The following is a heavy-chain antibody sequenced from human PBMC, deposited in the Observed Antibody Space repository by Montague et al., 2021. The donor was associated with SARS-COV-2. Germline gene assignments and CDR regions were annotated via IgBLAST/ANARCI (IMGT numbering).Heavy chain of an antibody. Sequence: SETLSLTCTVSGGSIRSSGYYWGWIRQPPGKGLEWIGSIYYSGSTYYNPSLKSRVTISVDTSKNQFSLKVSSVTAADTAVYYCARSRITIFMGRMFDFWGQGTLVTVSS. CDR1: GGSIRSSGYY. J-gene: IGHJ4*02. D-gene: IGHD3-9*01. CDR3: ARSRITIFMGRMFDF. V-gene: IGHV4-39*01. CDR2: IYYSGST.